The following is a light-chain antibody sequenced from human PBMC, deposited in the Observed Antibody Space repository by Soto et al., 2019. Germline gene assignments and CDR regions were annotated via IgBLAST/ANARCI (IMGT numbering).Light chain of an antibody. J-gene: IGKJ1*01. CDR3: QQANSFPWP. V-gene: IGKV1-12*01. Sequence: DIQMTQSPSSVSASVGDSVTITCRANQVINNLLAWYQQKPGKAPKLLIYSTSNVQSGAPSRFSGGRSGTDFTLTISSLQTEDFATYYCQQANSFPWPFGQGTRVDIK. CDR2: STS. CDR1: QVINNL.